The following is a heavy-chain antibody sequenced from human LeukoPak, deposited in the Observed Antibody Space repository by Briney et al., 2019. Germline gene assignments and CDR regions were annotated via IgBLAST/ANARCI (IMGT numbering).Heavy chain of an antibody. V-gene: IGHV3-30*18. CDR2: ISYDGSNK. J-gene: IGHJ4*02. Sequence: GGSLRLSCAASGFTFSSYGMHWVRQAPGKGLEWVAVISYDGSNKYYADFVKGRFTISRDNSKNTLYLQMNSLRAEDTAVYYCAKAARYCTNGVCYVSYWGQGTLVTVSS. D-gene: IGHD2-8*01. CDR3: AKAARYCTNGVCYVSY. CDR1: GFTFSSYG.